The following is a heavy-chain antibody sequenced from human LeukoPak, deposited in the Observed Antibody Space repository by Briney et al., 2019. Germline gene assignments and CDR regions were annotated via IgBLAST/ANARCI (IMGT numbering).Heavy chain of an antibody. CDR1: GGSISSSSYY. CDR3: ARVVNQLRVQYYFDY. D-gene: IGHD5-18*01. J-gene: IGHJ4*02. Sequence: PSETLSLTCTVSGGSISSSSYYWGWIRQPPGKGLEWIGSIYYSGSTYYNPSLKSRVTISVDTSKNQFSLKLSSVTAADTAVYYCARVVNQLRVQYYFDYWGQGTLVTVSS. CDR2: IYYSGST. V-gene: IGHV4-39*07.